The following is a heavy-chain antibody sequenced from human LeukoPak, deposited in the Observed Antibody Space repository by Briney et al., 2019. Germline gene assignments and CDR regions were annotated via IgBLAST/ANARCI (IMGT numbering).Heavy chain of an antibody. J-gene: IGHJ4*02. Sequence: ASVKVSCKASGYTFTSYGISWVRQAPGQGLEWMGWISAYNGNTNYAQKLQGRVTMTTDTSTSTAYMELRSLRSDDTAVYYCARDSLLDYTESNFDYWGQGPLVTVSS. V-gene: IGHV1-18*01. CDR3: ARDSLLDYTESNFDY. D-gene: IGHD4-11*01. CDR1: GYTFTSYG. CDR2: ISAYNGNT.